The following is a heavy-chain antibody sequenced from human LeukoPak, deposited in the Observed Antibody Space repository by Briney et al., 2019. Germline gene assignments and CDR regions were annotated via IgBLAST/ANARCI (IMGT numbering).Heavy chain of an antibody. Sequence: PGGSLRLSCAASGFTFSSVWMSWVRQVPGKGLEWVGRIRRKTDGETTDHAAPVKGRFTISRDDSKNTLYLQMNSLKTEDTAVYYCTGDNFDSSVKFDYWGQGTLVTVSS. J-gene: IGHJ4*02. D-gene: IGHD3-22*01. CDR2: IRRKTDGETT. CDR3: TGDNFDSSVKFDY. V-gene: IGHV3-15*01. CDR1: GFTFSSVW.